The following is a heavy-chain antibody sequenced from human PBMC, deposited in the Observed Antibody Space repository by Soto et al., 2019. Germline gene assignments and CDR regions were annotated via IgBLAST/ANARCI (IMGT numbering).Heavy chain of an antibody. D-gene: IGHD2-2*01. Sequence: SETLSLTCRVSDGSIGGGGGYWSWIRQHPGKGLEWIGYIYYSGSTNYNPSLKSRVTISVDTSKNQFSLKLSSVTAADTAVYYCARVYCSSTSCQRTTYWGQYNWFDPWGQGTLVTVSS. CDR1: DGSIGGGGGY. J-gene: IGHJ5*02. CDR3: ARVYCSSTSCQRTTYWGQYNWFDP. V-gene: IGHV4-31*03. CDR2: IYYSGST.